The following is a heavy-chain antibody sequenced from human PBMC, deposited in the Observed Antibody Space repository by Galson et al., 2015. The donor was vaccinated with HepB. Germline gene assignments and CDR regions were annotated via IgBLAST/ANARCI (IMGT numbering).Heavy chain of an antibody. CDR3: AQALAGTYYWYFDL. CDR1: GYSFTGYW. Sequence: QSGAEVKKPGETLKISCKASGYSFTGYWIGWVRQMPGKGLEWMGIIYPDDSNTKYSPSFQGQVTISADKSFSIAYLQWSSLKASDTAIYYCAQALAGTYYWYFDLWGRGTLVTVSS. D-gene: IGHD6-19*01. J-gene: IGHJ2*01. CDR2: IYPDDSNT. V-gene: IGHV5-51*01.